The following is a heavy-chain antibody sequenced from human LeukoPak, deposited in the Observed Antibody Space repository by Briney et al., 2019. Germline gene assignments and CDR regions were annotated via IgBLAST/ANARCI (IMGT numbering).Heavy chain of an antibody. J-gene: IGHJ4*02. D-gene: IGHD1-1*01. CDR2: INRDGSST. Sequence: GGSLRLSCATSGFTVSSNYMSWVRQAPGKGLVWVSRINRDGSSTSYADSAKGRFTISRDNAKNTLYLQMNSLRVEDTAVYYCARDGHGTNLDEFDYWGQGTLVTVSS. V-gene: IGHV3-74*01. CDR3: ARDGHGTNLDEFDY. CDR1: GFTVSSNY.